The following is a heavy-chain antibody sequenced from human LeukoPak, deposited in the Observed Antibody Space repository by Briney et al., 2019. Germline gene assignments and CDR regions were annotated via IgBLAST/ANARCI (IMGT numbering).Heavy chain of an antibody. CDR3: ARVFCGGSCYSDDWYFDL. V-gene: IGHV1-2*02. D-gene: IGHD2-15*01. Sequence: ASVKVSCKASGYTFTGYYMHWVRQAPGQGLEWMGWINPNSGGTNYAQKFQGRVTMTRDTSISTAYMELSRLRSDDTAVYYCARVFCGGSCYSDDWYFDLWGRDTLVTVSS. CDR1: GYTFTGYY. CDR2: INPNSGGT. J-gene: IGHJ2*01.